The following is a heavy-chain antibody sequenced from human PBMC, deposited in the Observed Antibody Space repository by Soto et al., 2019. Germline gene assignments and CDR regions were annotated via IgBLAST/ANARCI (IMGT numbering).Heavy chain of an antibody. J-gene: IGHJ4*02. CDR3: ARSQRGYSFADS. D-gene: IGHD5-18*01. CDR2: MNPNSGNA. CDR1: GYIFTSYD. V-gene: IGHV1-8*02. Sequence: QVQLVQSGAEVKKPGASVKVSCKASGYIFTSYDINWVRQATGQRLEWMGWMNPNSGNAGSVQKFQGRVTMTRHTSIGTAYMELSSLRSEDTAVYYFARSQRGYSFADSWGQGTLVSVSS.